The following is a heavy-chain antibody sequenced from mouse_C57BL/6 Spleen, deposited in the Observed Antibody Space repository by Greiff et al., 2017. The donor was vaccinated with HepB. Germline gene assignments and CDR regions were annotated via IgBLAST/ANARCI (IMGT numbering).Heavy chain of an antibody. V-gene: IGHV1-72*01. D-gene: IGHD2-2*01. CDR1: GYTFTSYW. CDR3: ARRGYGYDGGDYYAMDY. CDR2: IDPNSGGT. Sequence: QVQLQQPGAELVKPGASVKLSCKASGYTFTSYWMHWVKQRPGRGLEWIGMIDPNSGGTKYNEKFKSKATLTVDKPSSTAYMQLSSLTSEDSAVYYCARRGYGYDGGDYYAMDYWGQGTSVTVSS. J-gene: IGHJ4*01.